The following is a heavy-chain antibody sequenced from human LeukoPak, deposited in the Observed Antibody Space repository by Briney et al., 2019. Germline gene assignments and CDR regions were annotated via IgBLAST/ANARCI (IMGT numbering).Heavy chain of an antibody. J-gene: IGHJ4*02. V-gene: IGHV3-30*18. CDR2: ISNDGSTK. CDR3: AKDAAVAAIRGYFDY. CDR1: GFTFSNYG. Sequence: RRSLRLSCAASGFTFSNYGFHWVRQAPGKGLEWVASISNDGSTKYYADSVKGRFTISRGNAENTLYLQMNSLRAEDAAVYYCAKDAAVAAIRGYFDYWGQGTLVTVSS. D-gene: IGHD5-12*01.